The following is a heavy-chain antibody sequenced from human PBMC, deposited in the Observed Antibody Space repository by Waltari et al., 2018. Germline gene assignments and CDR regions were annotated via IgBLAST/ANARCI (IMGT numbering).Heavy chain of an antibody. V-gene: IGHV3-30*01. CDR2: ISYDGSNK. D-gene: IGHD3-22*01. CDR3: ARDYYDSSGYLSPDMVY. J-gene: IGHJ4*02. CDR1: GFTFSSYA. Sequence: QVQLVESGGGVVQPGRSLRLSCAASGFTFSSYAMHWVRQAPGKGLEWVAVISYDGSNKYYADSVKGRFTISRDNSKNTLYLQMNSLRAEDTAVYYCARDYYDSSGYLSPDMVYWGQGTLVTVSS.